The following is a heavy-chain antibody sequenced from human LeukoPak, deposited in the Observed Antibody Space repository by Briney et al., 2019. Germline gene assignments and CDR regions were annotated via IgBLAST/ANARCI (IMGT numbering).Heavy chain of an antibody. J-gene: IGHJ4*02. D-gene: IGHD6-19*01. Sequence: ASVKVSCKASGYTFTSYGISWVRQAPGQGLEWMGWISAYNGNTNYAQKLQGRVTMTTDTSTSTAYMELRSLRSDDTAVCYCARDSRSSGWYHFDYWGQGTLVTVSS. CDR1: GYTFTSYG. CDR3: ARDSRSSGWYHFDY. V-gene: IGHV1-18*01. CDR2: ISAYNGNT.